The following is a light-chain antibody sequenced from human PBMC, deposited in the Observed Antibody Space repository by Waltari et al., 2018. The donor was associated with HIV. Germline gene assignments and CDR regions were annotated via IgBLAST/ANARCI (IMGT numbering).Light chain of an antibody. CDR3: QYRSKWLI. CDR1: QSVSRY. J-gene: IGKJ4*01. CDR2: DVS. V-gene: IGKV3-11*01. Sequence: EIVLTQSPATLSLSPGERVPLSCRDSQSVSRYLGWYQQKSGQAPRLLIYDVSNRATGIPARFSGSGSGTDFALTISSLEPEDFAVYYCQYRSKWLIFGGGTKVEIK.